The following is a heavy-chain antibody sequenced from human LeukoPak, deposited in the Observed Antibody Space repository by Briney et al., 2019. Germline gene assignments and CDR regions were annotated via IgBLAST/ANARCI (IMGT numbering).Heavy chain of an antibody. Sequence: SETLSLTCEVYDGSFDDYQGTWIRQSAGKGLEWIGEINDSGSPLYSPSLRSRLTISVDTSKNQFSMTLTSVTVADTAVYYCARGPHPHWPLGQFWGQGSRVTVSS. V-gene: IGHV4-34*01. CDR3: ARGPHPHWPLGQF. CDR1: DGSFDDYQ. D-gene: IGHD3-16*01. CDR2: INDSGSP. J-gene: IGHJ4*02.